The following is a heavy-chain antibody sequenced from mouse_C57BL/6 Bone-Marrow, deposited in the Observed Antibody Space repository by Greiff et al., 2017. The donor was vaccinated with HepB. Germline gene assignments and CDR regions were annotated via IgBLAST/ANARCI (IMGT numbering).Heavy chain of an antibody. Sequence: EVKLVESGGGLVQPGGSLSLSCAASGFTFTDYYMSWVRQPPGKALEWLGFIRNKANGYTTEYSASVKGRFTISRDNSQRILYLQMNALRAEDSATYYCASPPEDSSGPAWFAYWGQGTLVTVSA. V-gene: IGHV7-3*01. J-gene: IGHJ3*01. CDR2: IRNKANGYTT. CDR1: GFTFTDYY. D-gene: IGHD3-2*02. CDR3: ASPPEDSSGPAWFAY.